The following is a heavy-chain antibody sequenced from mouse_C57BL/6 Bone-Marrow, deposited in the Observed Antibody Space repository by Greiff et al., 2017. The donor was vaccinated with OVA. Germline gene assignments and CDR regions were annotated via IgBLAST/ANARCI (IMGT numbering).Heavy chain of an antibody. CDR1: GYTFTSYW. CDR3: ARADYYYGSNFDY. CDR2: IYPGSGST. J-gene: IGHJ2*01. V-gene: IGHV1-55*01. Sequence: QVHVKQPGAELVKPGASVKMSCKASGYTFTSYWITWVKQRPGQGLEWIGDIYPGSGSTNYNEKFKSKATLTVDTSSSTAYMQLSSLTSEDSAVYDCARADYYYGSNFDYWGQGTTLTVSS. D-gene: IGHD1-1*01.